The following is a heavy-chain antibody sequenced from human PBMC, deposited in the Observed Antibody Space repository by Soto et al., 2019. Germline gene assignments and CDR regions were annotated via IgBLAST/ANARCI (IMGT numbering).Heavy chain of an antibody. J-gene: IGHJ4*02. CDR3: ARDSYYYDSSGYSLPLDY. V-gene: IGHV3-33*08. D-gene: IGHD3-22*01. CDR2: IWYDGSNK. CDR1: GFTFSSYG. Sequence: VQLVESGGGLVQPGGSLRLSCAASGFTFSSYGMHWVRQAPGKGLEWVAVIWYDGSNKYYADSVKGRFTISRDNSKNTLYLQMNSLRAEDTAVYYCARDSYYYDSSGYSLPLDYWGQGTLVTVSS.